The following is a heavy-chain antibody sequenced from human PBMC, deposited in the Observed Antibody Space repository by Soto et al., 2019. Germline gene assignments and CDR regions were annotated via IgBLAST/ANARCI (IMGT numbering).Heavy chain of an antibody. Sequence: GGSLRLSCAASGFTFSSYAMSWVRQAPGKGLEWVSAISGSGGSTYYADSVKGRFTISRDNSKNTLYLQMNSLRAEDTAVYYCAKAKEYSSSWYQGGIDYWGQGTLVTVSS. D-gene: IGHD6-13*01. CDR1: GFTFSSYA. CDR3: AKAKEYSSSWYQGGIDY. CDR2: ISGSGGST. V-gene: IGHV3-23*01. J-gene: IGHJ4*02.